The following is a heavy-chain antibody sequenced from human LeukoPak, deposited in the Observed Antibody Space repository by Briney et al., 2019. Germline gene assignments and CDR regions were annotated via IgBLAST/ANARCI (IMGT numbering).Heavy chain of an antibody. CDR1: GYTFTSYA. CDR3: ARAPYDYVWGSYRSNYFDY. J-gene: IGHJ4*02. Sequence: EASVKVSCKASGYTFTSYAMHWVRQAPGQRLEWMGWINAGNSNTKYSQKFQGRVTITRDTSASTAYMELSSLRSEDTAVYYCARAPYDYVWGSYRSNYFDYWGQGTLVTVSS. V-gene: IGHV1-3*01. CDR2: INAGNSNT. D-gene: IGHD3-16*02.